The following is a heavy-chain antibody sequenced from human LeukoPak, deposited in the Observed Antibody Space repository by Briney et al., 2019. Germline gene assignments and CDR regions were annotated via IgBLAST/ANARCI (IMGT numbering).Heavy chain of an antibody. J-gene: IGHJ5*02. D-gene: IGHD6-19*01. V-gene: IGHV4-39*01. CDR1: GGSISSSSYY. CDR2: IYYSGGT. CDR3: ARPIAVAGTGGFDP. Sequence: SETLSLTCTVSGGSISSSSYYWGWIRQPPGKGLEWIGSIYYSGGTYYNPSLKSRVTISVDTSKNQFSLKLSSVTAADTAVYYCARPIAVAGTGGFDPWGQGTLVTVSS.